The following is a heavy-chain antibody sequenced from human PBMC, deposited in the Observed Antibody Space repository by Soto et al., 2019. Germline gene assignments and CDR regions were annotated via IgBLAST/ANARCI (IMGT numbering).Heavy chain of an antibody. CDR2: IYHSGST. CDR1: SGSISSSNW. D-gene: IGHD3-3*01. V-gene: IGHV4-4*02. J-gene: IGHJ4*02. CDR3: ASGRVVPMDY. Sequence: SETLSLTCAVSSGSISSSNWWSWVRQPPGKGLEWIGEIYHSGSTNYNPSLKSRVTISVDTSKNQFSLKLSSVTAADTAVYYCASGRVVPMDYWGQGTLVTVSS.